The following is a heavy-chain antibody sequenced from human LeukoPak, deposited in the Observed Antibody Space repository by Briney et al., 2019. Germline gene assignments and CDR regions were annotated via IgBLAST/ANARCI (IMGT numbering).Heavy chain of an antibody. V-gene: IGHV4-59*08. D-gene: IGHD6-19*01. Sequence: SETLSLTCTVSGASISSYYWSWIRQPPGKGLEWIGCVSDSGRTNYNPSLKSRFTISVDTSKNQFSLKLTSVTAADTAVYYCAGPYRSGWYGVFEMWGLGTMVTVSS. J-gene: IGHJ3*02. CDR2: VSDSGRT. CDR3: AGPYRSGWYGVFEM. CDR1: GASISSYY.